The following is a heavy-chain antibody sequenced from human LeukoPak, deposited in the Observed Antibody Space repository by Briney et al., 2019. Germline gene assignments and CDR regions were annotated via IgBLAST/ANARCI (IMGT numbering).Heavy chain of an antibody. CDR1: GFTFSSYE. D-gene: IGHD3-10*01. CDR3: ARAEISGSGSYYKYFDY. V-gene: IGHV3-48*03. CDR2: ISSSGSTI. J-gene: IGHJ4*02. Sequence: GGSLRLSCAGSGFTFSSYEMNWVRQAPGKGLEWVSYISSSGSTIYYADSVKGRFTISRDNAKKSLYLQMNSLRAEDTAVYYCARAEISGSGSYYKYFDYWGQETLVTVSS.